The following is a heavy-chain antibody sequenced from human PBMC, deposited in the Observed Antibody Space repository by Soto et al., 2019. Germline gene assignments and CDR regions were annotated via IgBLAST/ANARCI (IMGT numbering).Heavy chain of an antibody. CDR3: VRIRYQLPSAVLWLDP. CDR2: INHVGGT. Sequence: SETLSLTCAVYGGFLSESYWTWIRQPPGKGLEWIGEINHVGGTNYNPSPKRRVTMSVDTSQNQFSLRLISVTAAATAMYFCVRIRYQLPSAVLWLDPWGQGTPVTVSS. J-gene: IGHJ5*02. CDR1: GGFLSESY. V-gene: IGHV4-34*01. D-gene: IGHD3-16*01.